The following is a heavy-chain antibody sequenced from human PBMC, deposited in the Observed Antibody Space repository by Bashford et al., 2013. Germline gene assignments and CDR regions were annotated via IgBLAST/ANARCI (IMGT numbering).Heavy chain of an antibody. CDR1: GFTFSSCA. V-gene: IGHV3-23*01. CDR2: VSGGGGST. D-gene: IGHD5-24*01. Sequence: GGSLRLSCAASGFTFSSCAMNWVRQAPGKGLEWISTVSGGGGSTYYADSVKGRFTISRDNSKNTLDLQMNSLRAEDTAVYYCAKDRRGYNRPFDSWGQGTLVTVSS. J-gene: IGHJ4*02. CDR3: AKDRRGYNRPFDS.